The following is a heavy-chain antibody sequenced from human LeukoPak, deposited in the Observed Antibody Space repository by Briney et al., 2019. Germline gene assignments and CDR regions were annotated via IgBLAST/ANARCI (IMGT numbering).Heavy chain of an antibody. D-gene: IGHD2-2*01. CDR1: GYTFTSHD. CDR2: MKPNSGQT. J-gene: IGHJ4*02. V-gene: IGHV1-8*01. Sequence: GASVKVSCKASGYTFTSHDINWVRQTTGQGLEWLGWMKPNSGQTGYAPKFQGRVTLTRDTSITTAYMELSGLRSEDTAIYYCASSKIEMPTYYFDYWGQGTLVTVSS. CDR3: ASSKIEMPTYYFDY.